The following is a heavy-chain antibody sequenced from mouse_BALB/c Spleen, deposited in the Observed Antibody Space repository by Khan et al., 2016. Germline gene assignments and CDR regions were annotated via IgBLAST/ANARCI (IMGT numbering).Heavy chain of an antibody. Sequence: EVELVESGGGLVQPGGSRKLSCAASGFTFSNFGMHWVRQAPEKGLEWVAYISSGSSTIYYADTVKGRFTISRDNPKNTLFLQMTSLRSEDRAIYYCARGNYYAMDYWGQGTSVTVSS. CDR3: ARGNYYAMDY. CDR1: GFTFSNFG. V-gene: IGHV5-17*02. D-gene: IGHD2-1*01. CDR2: ISSGSSTI. J-gene: IGHJ4*01.